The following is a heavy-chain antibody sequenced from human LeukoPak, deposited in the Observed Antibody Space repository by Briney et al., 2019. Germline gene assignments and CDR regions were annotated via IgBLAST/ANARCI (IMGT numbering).Heavy chain of an antibody. CDR3: AKELYGDYGADY. D-gene: IGHD4-17*01. CDR1: GCSFSDHW. V-gene: IGHV3-74*01. CDR2: VSSDGSRT. Sequence: GGSLRLFCAASGCSFSDHWMHWVRQAPGEGLEWVSRVSSDGSRTYYSDSVEGRFTISRDNAKKALYLQLNSLRAEDTAVYYCAKELYGDYGADYWGQGTLVTVSS. J-gene: IGHJ4*02.